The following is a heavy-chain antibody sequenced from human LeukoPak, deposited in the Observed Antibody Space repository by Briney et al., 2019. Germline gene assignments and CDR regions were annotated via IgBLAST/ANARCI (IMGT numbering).Heavy chain of an antibody. V-gene: IGHV3-53*01. CDR1: GFTVSSNY. D-gene: IGHD5-18*01. Sequence: GGSLRLSCVASGFTVSSNYMSWVRQAPGKGLEWVSVIYSGGSTYYADSVKGRFTISRDSSKNTLYLQMNSLRAEDTAVYYCARPIGIQLYYGMDVWGQGTTVTVSS. J-gene: IGHJ6*02. CDR2: IYSGGST. CDR3: ARPIGIQLYYGMDV.